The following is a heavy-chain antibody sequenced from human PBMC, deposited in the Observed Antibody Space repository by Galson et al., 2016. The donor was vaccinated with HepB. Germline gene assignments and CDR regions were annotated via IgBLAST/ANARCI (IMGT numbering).Heavy chain of an antibody. J-gene: IGHJ6*02. CDR2: IWFDGSNK. CDR1: GFRFSNCG. CDR3: ARERWGITMVRGNGMDV. Sequence: SLRLSCAASGFRFSNCGMHWVRQAPGKGLEWVAVIWFDGSNKYYADSVKGRFTISRDNSKNTLFLQMNSLRAEDTAVYYCARERWGITMVRGNGMDVWGQGTTVTVSS. D-gene: IGHD3-10*01. V-gene: IGHV3-33*01.